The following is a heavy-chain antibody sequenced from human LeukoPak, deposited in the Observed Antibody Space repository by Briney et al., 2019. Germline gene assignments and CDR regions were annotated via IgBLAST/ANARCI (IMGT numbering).Heavy chain of an antibody. CDR1: GFSVSDSY. CDR2: IYSGGRT. V-gene: IGHV3-53*01. Sequence: GGSLRLSCGVSGFSVSDSYMSWVRQAPGKGLEWASIIYSGGRTYYSDSVKGRFTISRDDSKNTLYLQMNTLRAEDTAMYYCARLRVGNIFDYWGQGALVTVSS. D-gene: IGHD5-24*01. J-gene: IGHJ4*02. CDR3: ARLRVGNIFDY.